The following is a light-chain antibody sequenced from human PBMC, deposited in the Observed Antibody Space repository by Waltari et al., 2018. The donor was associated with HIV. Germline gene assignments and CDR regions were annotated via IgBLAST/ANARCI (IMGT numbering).Light chain of an antibody. CDR1: FHKL. Sequence: QSVLTQPSSASGTPGQRVTSSCSGGFHKLHCYQYDKGPAPNLLIDNNDQRPSEVPDRFSCSKSDTSASLAISVLQTEDEADYYCDTWDDILAGLWVFGGGTRMTVL. CDR3: DTWDDILAGLWV. CDR2: NND. V-gene: IGLV1-44*01. J-gene: IGLJ3*02.